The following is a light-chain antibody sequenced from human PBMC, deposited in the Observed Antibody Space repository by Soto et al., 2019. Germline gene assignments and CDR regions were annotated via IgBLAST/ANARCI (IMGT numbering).Light chain of an antibody. CDR2: GNI. Sequence: QSVLTQPPSMSGAPGQRVTISCTGSSSNIGGGYDVHWYQQLPGTAPKLLVYGNINRPSRVPDRFSGSKSGTSASLAITDLQAEDEADYYRQSYDSSLSGWVFGGGTKLTVL. V-gene: IGLV1-40*01. J-gene: IGLJ3*02. CDR1: SSNIGGGYD. CDR3: QSYDSSLSGWV.